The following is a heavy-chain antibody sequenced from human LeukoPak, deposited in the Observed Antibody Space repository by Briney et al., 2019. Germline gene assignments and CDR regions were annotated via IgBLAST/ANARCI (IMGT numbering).Heavy chain of an antibody. Sequence: GGSLRLSCAAPGFTFSNYAMHWVRQAPGKGLEWVAFISFGGTNEYYADSVKGRFTISRDNSKNTLFLQMNSLRTEDTAMYYCARDILAVSGTGCFDSWGQGTLVTVSS. D-gene: IGHD6-13*01. J-gene: IGHJ4*02. CDR1: GFTFSNYA. CDR2: ISFGGTNE. V-gene: IGHV3-30-3*01. CDR3: ARDILAVSGTGCFDS.